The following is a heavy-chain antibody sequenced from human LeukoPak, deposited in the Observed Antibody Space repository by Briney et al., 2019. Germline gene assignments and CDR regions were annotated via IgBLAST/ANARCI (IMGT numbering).Heavy chain of an antibody. J-gene: IGHJ4*02. D-gene: IGHD1-26*01. CDR2: ISGSGGST. CDR1: GFTFSSYG. V-gene: IGHV3-23*01. CDR3: AKSQWGLLGAFDY. Sequence: PGGTLRLSCAASGFTFSSYGMSWVRQAPGKGLEWVSAISGSGGSTYYADSVKGRFTISRDNSKNTLYLQMNSLRAEDTAVYYCAKSQWGLLGAFDYWGQGILVTVSS.